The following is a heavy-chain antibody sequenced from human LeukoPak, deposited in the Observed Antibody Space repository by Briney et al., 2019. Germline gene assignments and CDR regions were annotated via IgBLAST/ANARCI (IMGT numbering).Heavy chain of an antibody. CDR2: IYHGGSP. J-gene: IGHJ4*02. Sequence: PSETLSLTCAVSGGSISSNNWWGWVRQPPGKGLEWIGEIYHGGSPNYNPSLKSRVTISVDKSRNHFSLNLSSVTAADTAVYYCSGRHDYGDYVGYFDYWGQGTLVTVSS. CDR3: SGRHDYGDYVGYFDY. V-gene: IGHV4-4*02. CDR1: GGSISSNNW. D-gene: IGHD4-17*01.